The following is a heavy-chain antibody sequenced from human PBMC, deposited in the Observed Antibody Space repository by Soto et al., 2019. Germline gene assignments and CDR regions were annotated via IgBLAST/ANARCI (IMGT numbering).Heavy chain of an antibody. Sequence: ITLKESGPTLVKPTQTLTLTCTFSGFSLSTSGVGVGWIRQPPGKALEWVAVIYWDDDKRYSPSLKSMLTITKDYSKNQVVLTLTNMDPVDTATYYFAHIPKHLGYFYHWGRGTLVTVSS. CDR2: IYWDDDK. V-gene: IGHV2-5*02. CDR1: GFSLSTSGVG. CDR3: AHIPKHLGYFYH. J-gene: IGHJ2*01.